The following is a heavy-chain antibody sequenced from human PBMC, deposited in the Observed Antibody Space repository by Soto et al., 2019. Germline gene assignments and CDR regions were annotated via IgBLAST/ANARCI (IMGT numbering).Heavy chain of an antibody. V-gene: IGHV1-69*13. J-gene: IGHJ4*02. CDR1: GGTFSSYS. CDR2: IIPIFGTA. CDR3: ARPDRLWFGELPHFDY. Sequence: ASVKVSCNASGGTFSSYSITWVLQAPVQVLEWMGGIIPIFGTANYAQKFQGRVTITADESTSTAYMKLSSLRSEDTAVYYCARPDRLWFGELPHFDYWGQGTLVTVSS. D-gene: IGHD3-10*01.